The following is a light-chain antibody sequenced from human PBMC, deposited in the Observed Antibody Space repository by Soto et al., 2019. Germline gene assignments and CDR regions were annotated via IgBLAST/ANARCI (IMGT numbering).Light chain of an antibody. Sequence: ETVLTQSPGTLSLSPGERATLSCRASQSVSRKYLAWYQPKPGQATRVLIYGTSIRASGVPERFSGGGSGTDFTLTITRLEPEDFAVYYCQQYGSSLFTFGPG. CDR2: GTS. V-gene: IGKV3-20*01. J-gene: IGKJ3*01. CDR1: QSVSRKY. CDR3: QQYGSSLFT.